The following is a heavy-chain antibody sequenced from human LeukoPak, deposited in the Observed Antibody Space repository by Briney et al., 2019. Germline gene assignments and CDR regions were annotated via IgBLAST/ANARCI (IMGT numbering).Heavy chain of an antibody. V-gene: IGHV3-21*01. J-gene: IGHJ4*02. CDR1: GFTFSSHS. D-gene: IGHD2-2*01. CDR2: ISPSGNYI. Sequence: PGGSLRLSCAASGFTFSSHSMNWVRQAPGKGLDWVSSISPSGNYIYYADSVEGRFTISRDNAKNSLYLQMNSLRAEDTAVYYCARDLSSSTSCYSYWGQGTLVTVSS. CDR3: ARDLSSSTSCYSY.